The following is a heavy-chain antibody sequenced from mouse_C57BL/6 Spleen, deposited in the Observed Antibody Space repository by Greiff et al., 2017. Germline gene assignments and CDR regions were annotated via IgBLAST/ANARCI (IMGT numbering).Heavy chain of an antibody. CDR3: ARGTKGFDY. CDR2: ISYDGSN. V-gene: IGHV3-6*01. J-gene: IGHJ2*01. CDR1: GYSITSGYY. Sequence: EVQLQQSGPGLVKPSQSLSLTCSVTGYSITSGYYWNWIRQFPGNKLEWMGYISYDGSNNYNPSLKNRISITRDTSKNQFFLKLNSVTTEDTATYYCARGTKGFDYWGQGTTLTVSS.